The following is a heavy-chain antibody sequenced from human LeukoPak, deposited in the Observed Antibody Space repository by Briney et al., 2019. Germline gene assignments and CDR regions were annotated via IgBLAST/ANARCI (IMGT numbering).Heavy chain of an antibody. D-gene: IGHD6-13*01. CDR1: GGSISSYY. Sequence: SETLSLTCTVSGGSISSYYWNWIRQPPGKGLEWIGYIYYSGTTNYNPSLKSRVTISVDTSKNQFSLKLSSVTAADTAVYYCARGVYIAAAQYGYWGQGTLVSVSS. V-gene: IGHV4-59*01. J-gene: IGHJ4*02. CDR2: IYYSGTT. CDR3: ARGVYIAAAQYGY.